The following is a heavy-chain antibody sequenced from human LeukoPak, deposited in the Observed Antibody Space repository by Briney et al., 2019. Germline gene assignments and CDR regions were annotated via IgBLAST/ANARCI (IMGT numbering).Heavy chain of an antibody. CDR3: AKAIAAPVWYFDL. V-gene: IGHV3-23*01. J-gene: IGHJ2*01. CDR1: GFSFISYE. Sequence: GGSLRLSCAASGFSFISYEMNWVRQAPGKGLEWVSTISGRGDSTYYADSVKGRFTISRDNSKNTLYLQMNTLRAEDTAVYYCAKAIAAPVWYFDLWGRGTLVTVSS. D-gene: IGHD6-13*01. CDR2: ISGRGDST.